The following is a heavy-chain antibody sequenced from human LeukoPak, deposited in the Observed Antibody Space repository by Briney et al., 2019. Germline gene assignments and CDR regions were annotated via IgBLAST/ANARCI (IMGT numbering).Heavy chain of an antibody. V-gene: IGHV1-8*01. CDR3: ASNPPRTGDFNS. CDR1: GYTFTNYD. CDR2: MSPNNGNT. Sequence: ASVKVSCKPSGYTFTNYDINWVRQATGQGLEWLGWMSPNNGNTGYAQKFQGRVTMTRDTSINTAYTELSSLRSEDTAVYYRASNPPRTGDFNSWGQGALVTVSS. D-gene: IGHD7-27*01. J-gene: IGHJ4*02.